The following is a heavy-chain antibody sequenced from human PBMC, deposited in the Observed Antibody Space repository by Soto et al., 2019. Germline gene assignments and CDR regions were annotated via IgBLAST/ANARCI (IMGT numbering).Heavy chain of an antibody. J-gene: IGHJ5*02. CDR1: GYTFTSYD. CDR2: MNPNSGNT. D-gene: IGHD3-3*01. Sequence: ASVKVSCKASGYTFTSYDISWVRQATGQGLEWMGWMNPNSGNTGYAQKFQGRVTMTRNTSISTAYMELSSLRSEDTAVYYCARGLKGVVIDNWFDPWGQGTLVTVSS. V-gene: IGHV1-8*01. CDR3: ARGLKGVVIDNWFDP.